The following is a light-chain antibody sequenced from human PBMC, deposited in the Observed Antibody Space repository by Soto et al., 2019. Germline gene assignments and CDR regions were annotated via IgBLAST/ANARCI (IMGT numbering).Light chain of an antibody. Sequence: DIQLTQSPSSLSASLGDRVTITCRASQTTNNYLNWYQQKPGKAPQLLIYAASSLQSGVPSRFSGSGSGKDFTLTISSLQFEYFATYYWQQSYSGPPTFGQGTKVEIK. V-gene: IGKV1-39*01. CDR1: QTTNNY. J-gene: IGKJ1*01. CDR3: QQSYSGPPT. CDR2: AAS.